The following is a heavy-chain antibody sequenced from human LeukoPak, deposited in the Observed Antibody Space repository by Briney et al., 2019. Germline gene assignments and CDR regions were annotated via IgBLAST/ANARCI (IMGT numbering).Heavy chain of an antibody. CDR2: IYYSGST. CDR3: ASGALRFPFLGFPSHRYYYYMDV. Sequence: SETLSLTCTVSGGSISSSSYYWGWIRQPPGKGLEWIGSIYYSGSTYYNPSLKSRVTISVDTSKNQFSLKLSSVTAADTAVYYCASGALRFPFLGFPSHRYYYYMDVWGKGTTVTVSS. CDR1: GGSISSSSYY. V-gene: IGHV4-39*01. J-gene: IGHJ6*03. D-gene: IGHD3-3*01.